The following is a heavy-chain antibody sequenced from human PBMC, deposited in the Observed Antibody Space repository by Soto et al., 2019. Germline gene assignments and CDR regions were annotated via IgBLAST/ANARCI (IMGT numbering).Heavy chain of an antibody. J-gene: IGHJ3*02. CDR1: GGSISSGDYY. Sequence: QVQLQESGPGLVKPSQTLSLTCTVSGGSISSGDYYWSWIRQPPGKGLEWIGYIYYSGSTYYNPSLKSRVTISVDTSKNQFSLKLSSVTAADTAVYYCARDFNGSGASSLIAGGAFDIWGQGTMVIVSS. CDR2: IYYSGST. CDR3: ARDFNGSGASSLIAGGAFDI. V-gene: IGHV4-30-4*01. D-gene: IGHD2-15*01.